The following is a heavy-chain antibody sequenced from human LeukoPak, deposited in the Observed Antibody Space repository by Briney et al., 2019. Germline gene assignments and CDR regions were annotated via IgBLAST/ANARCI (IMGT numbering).Heavy chain of an antibody. V-gene: IGHV3-48*03. D-gene: IGHD6-6*01. CDR2: ISSSGSTI. CDR3: TTDLPVSMAHSFDY. Sequence: GGSLRLSCAVSGFTFSSYEMNWVRQAPGKGLEWVSYISSSGSTIYYADSVKGRFTISRDDSKNTLDLQMSNLQTEDTAVYYCTTDLPVSMAHSFDYWGQGTLVTVSS. J-gene: IGHJ4*02. CDR1: GFTFSSYE.